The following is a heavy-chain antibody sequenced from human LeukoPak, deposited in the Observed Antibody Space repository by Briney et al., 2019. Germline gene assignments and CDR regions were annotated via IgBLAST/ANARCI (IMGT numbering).Heavy chain of an antibody. CDR2: IIPISGTA. Sequence: GSSVKVSCKASGGTFSSYAISWVRQAPGQGLEWMGGIIPISGTANYAQKFQGRVTITTDESTSTAYMELSSLRSEDTAVYYCAREIAVAGRYYFDYWGQGTLVTVSS. D-gene: IGHD6-19*01. V-gene: IGHV1-69*05. CDR1: GGTFSSYA. J-gene: IGHJ4*02. CDR3: AREIAVAGRYYFDY.